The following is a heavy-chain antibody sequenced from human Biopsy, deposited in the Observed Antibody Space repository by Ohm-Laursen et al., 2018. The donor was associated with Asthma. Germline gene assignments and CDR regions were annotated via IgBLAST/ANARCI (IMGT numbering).Heavy chain of an antibody. Sequence: SETLSLTCSVSGGSINIGDYYWSWIRQHPVKGLEWIGYIHHSGTSYFNPSLKSRVSFSRDTSKNQFSLRLSSVTAADTAMYYCARIPRRSGSYFVDYWGQGTLVTVS. D-gene: IGHD3-22*01. V-gene: IGHV4-31*03. CDR1: GGSINIGDYY. CDR2: IHHSGTS. J-gene: IGHJ4*02. CDR3: ARIPRRSGSYFVDY.